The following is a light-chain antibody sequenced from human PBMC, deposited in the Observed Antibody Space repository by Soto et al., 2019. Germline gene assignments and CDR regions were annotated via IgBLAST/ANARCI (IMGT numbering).Light chain of an antibody. J-gene: IGLJ2*01. CDR2: EVI. CDR1: SSDVGGYNY. V-gene: IGLV2-8*01. CDR3: GSYAGSNNVV. Sequence: QSALTQPPSASGSPGQSVTISCTGTSSDVGGYNYVSWYQQHPGKAPKLMIYEVIKRPSGVPDRFSGSKSGNTASLTVSGLQAEDEAEYYCGSYAGSNNVVFGGGPKLTVL.